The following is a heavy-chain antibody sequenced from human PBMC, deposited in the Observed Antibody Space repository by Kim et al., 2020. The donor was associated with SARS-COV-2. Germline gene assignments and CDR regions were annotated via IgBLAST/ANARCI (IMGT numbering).Heavy chain of an antibody. CDR3: AKGKRGWLQSNFDY. CDR2: ISYDGSNK. J-gene: IGHJ4*02. Sequence: GGSLRLSCAASGFTFSSYGMHWVRQAPGKGLEWVAVISYDGSNKYYADSVKGRFTISRDNSKNTLYLQMNSLRAEDTAVYYCAKGKRGWLQSNFDYWGQGTLVTVSS. CDR1: GFTFSSYG. V-gene: IGHV3-30*18. D-gene: IGHD5-12*01.